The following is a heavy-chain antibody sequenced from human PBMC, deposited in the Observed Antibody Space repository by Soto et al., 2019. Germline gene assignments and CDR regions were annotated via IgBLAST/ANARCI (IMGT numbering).Heavy chain of an antibody. Sequence: GASVKVSCKASGGTFSSYAISWVRQAPGQGHEWMGGIIPIFGTANYAQKFQGRVTITADESTSTAYMELSSLRSEDTAVYYCARDTEQWLVPRYYYYGMDVWGQGTTVTVSS. J-gene: IGHJ6*02. D-gene: IGHD6-19*01. CDR3: ARDTEQWLVPRYYYYGMDV. V-gene: IGHV1-69*13. CDR2: IIPIFGTA. CDR1: GGTFSSYA.